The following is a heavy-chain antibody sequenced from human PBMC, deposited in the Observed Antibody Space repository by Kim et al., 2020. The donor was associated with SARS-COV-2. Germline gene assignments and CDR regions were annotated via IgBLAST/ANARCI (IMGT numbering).Heavy chain of an antibody. J-gene: IGHJ6*02. V-gene: IGHV3-30*04. Sequence: KGRFTISRDNSKKTLYLQMNSMKAEYTAVYYCARGQEQQLSFYYYYGMDVWGQGTTVTVSS. CDR3: ARGQEQQLSFYYYYGMDV. D-gene: IGHD6-13*01.